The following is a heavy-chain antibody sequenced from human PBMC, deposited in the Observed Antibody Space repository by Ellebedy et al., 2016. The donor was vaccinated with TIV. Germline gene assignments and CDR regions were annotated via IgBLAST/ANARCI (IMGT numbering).Heavy chain of an antibody. V-gene: IGHV5-51*01. CDR2: IYTRDFDT. J-gene: IGHJ4*02. D-gene: IGHD3-10*01. CDR1: GYSFDSYW. Sequence: GESLKISCKGSGYSFDSYWIGWVRQMPGKGLEWMGIIYTRDFDTRYSPTFARQVAISVDKSINIAYLQWSNLKASDTAMYFCARLPSLVRGRYFDYWGQGTLVTVSS. CDR3: ARLPSLVRGRYFDY.